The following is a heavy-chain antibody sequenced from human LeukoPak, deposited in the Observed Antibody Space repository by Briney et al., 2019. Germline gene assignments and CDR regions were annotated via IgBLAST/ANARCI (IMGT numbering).Heavy chain of an antibody. CDR1: GGSISSSSHY. Sequence: PSETLSLTCTVSGGSISSSSHYWGWIRQPPGKGLEWTGSIHYSGRTYYNPSLKSPVTISVDTSKNQFSLKLSSVTAADTAVYYCARHPPDSSDYYGAHFDYWGQGTLVTVSS. J-gene: IGHJ4*02. V-gene: IGHV4-39*07. CDR3: ARHPPDSSDYYGAHFDY. CDR2: IHYSGRT. D-gene: IGHD3-22*01.